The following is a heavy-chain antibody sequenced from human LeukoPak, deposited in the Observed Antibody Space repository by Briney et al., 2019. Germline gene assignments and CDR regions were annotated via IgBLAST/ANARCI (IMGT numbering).Heavy chain of an antibody. CDR2: ISTSSSYI. D-gene: IGHD2-21*02. CDR1: GFTFSSYS. Sequence: GGSLRLYCAASGFTFSSYSMNWVRQAPGKGLEWVSFISTSSSYIYYADSVKGRFTISRDNAKNSLYLQMNSLRAEDTAVYYCASRRTAYCGGDCPEGYWGQGILVTVSS. CDR3: ASRRTAYCGGDCPEGY. J-gene: IGHJ4*02. V-gene: IGHV3-21*01.